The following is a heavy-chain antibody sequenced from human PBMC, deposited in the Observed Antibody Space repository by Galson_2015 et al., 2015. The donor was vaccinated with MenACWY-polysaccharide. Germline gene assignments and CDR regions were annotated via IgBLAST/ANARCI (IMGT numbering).Heavy chain of an antibody. V-gene: IGHV1-8*01. Sequence: SCKASGSPFTSYALTWVRQATGPGLEWMGWMHPTSGNTGYAQKFQGRVTMTRNTSISTAYMELSSLRSEDTAVYYCARGGGEYGSSSRFDYWGQGTLVTVSS. CDR2: MHPTSGNT. CDR1: GSPFTSYA. D-gene: IGHD6-6*01. CDR3: ARGGGEYGSSSRFDY. J-gene: IGHJ4*02.